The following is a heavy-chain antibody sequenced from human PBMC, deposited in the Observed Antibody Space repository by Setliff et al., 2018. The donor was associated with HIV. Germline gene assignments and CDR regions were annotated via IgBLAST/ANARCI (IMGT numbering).Heavy chain of an antibody. CDR2: FHSSGST. D-gene: IGHD3-16*01. Sequence: SETLSLTCNVSGGSISSSSYYWGWIRQPPGKGLEWIGSFHSSGSTSYNPSLRSRVTVSVDTSKNHFSLKLTSVTAADTAVYYCAREIPFRGNANMWDYYAMDVWGQGITVTVSS. CDR1: GGSISSSSYY. J-gene: IGHJ6*02. V-gene: IGHV4-39*02. CDR3: AREIPFRGNANMWDYYAMDV.